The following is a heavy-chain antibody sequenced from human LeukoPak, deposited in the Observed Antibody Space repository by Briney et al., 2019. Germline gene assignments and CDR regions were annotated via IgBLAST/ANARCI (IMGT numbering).Heavy chain of an antibody. CDR3: ARIVATIGTPFYFDY. J-gene: IGHJ4*02. D-gene: IGHD5-12*01. Sequence: SETLSLTCAVSGGSISSGGYSWSWIRQPPGKCLEWIGYIYHSGSTYYNPSLKSRVTISVDRSKNQFSLKLSSVTAADTAVYYCARIVATIGTPFYFDYWGQGTLVTVSS. CDR1: GGSISSGGYS. V-gene: IGHV4-30-2*01. CDR2: IYHSGST.